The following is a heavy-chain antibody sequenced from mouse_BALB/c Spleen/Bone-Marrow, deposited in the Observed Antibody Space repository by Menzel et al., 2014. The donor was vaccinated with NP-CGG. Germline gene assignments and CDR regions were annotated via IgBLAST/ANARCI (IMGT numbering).Heavy chain of an antibody. Sequence: VMLVESGPGLVAPSRNLSITCTVSGFSLTNYDVHWVRQPPGKGLEWLGLIWSGGNTNYNSALMSRLSISKDNSKSQVFLKMNSLQTDDTAIYFCARENYGSYYYAMDYWGQGTSVTVSS. D-gene: IGHD1-1*01. J-gene: IGHJ4*01. V-gene: IGHV2-9*02. CDR1: GFSLTNYD. CDR2: IWSGGNT. CDR3: ARENYGSYYYAMDY.